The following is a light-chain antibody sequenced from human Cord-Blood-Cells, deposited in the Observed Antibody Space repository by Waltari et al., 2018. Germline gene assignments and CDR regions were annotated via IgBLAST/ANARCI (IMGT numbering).Light chain of an antibody. CDR1: SIAVGSYNL. CDR3: CSYAGSSTFVV. Sequence: HSALSQPAPVSVPPRQTITISCTATSIAVGSYNLVPLYQQHPGKAPKLMIYEGSKRPSGVSNRFSGSKSGNTASLTISGLQAEDEADYYCCSYAGSSTFVVFGGGTKLTVL. V-gene: IGLV2-23*03. CDR2: EGS. J-gene: IGLJ2*01.